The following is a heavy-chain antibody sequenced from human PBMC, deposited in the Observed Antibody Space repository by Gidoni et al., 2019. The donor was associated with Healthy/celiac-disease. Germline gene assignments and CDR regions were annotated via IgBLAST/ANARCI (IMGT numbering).Heavy chain of an antibody. V-gene: IGHV3-23*01. CDR2: ISGSGGST. CDR3: AKDQGATVTTIPY. D-gene: IGHD4-17*01. Sequence: EVQLLASGGGLVQPGGSLRLYCAASGFPFSSYAMSWVRQAPGKGLEWVAAISGSGGSTYYADSVKGRFTISRDNTKNTLYLQMNRRRAEDTDVYYCAKDQGATVTTIPYWGQGTLVTVSS. CDR1: GFPFSSYA. J-gene: IGHJ4*02.